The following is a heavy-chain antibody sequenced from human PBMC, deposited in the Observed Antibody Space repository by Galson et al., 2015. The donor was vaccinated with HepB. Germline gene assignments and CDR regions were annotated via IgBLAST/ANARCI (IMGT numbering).Heavy chain of an antibody. J-gene: IGHJ4*02. CDR3: ARDFKGDYYFDY. D-gene: IGHD2-21*02. Sequence: LRLSCAASGFTFSSYGMHWVRQAPGKGLEWVAVIWYDGSNKYYADSVKGRFTISRDNSKNTLYLQMNSLRAEDTAVYYCARDFKGDYYFDYWGQGTLVTVSS. CDR1: GFTFSSYG. V-gene: IGHV3-33*01. CDR2: IWYDGSNK.